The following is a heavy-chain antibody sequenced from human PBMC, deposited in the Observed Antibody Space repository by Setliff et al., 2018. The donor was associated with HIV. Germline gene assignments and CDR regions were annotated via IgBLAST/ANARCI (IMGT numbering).Heavy chain of an antibody. CDR2: IIPLFGTS. J-gene: IGHJ4*02. V-gene: IGHV1-69*13. Sequence: SVKVSCKVSGGTFSSYAISWVRQAPGQGLEWVGGIIPLFGTSNYALKFQGRVTITANESTNTAHMELSSLRSVDTAMYYCATVFYYDSESFSLDYWGQGMLVTVSS. D-gene: IGHD3-10*01. CDR3: ATVFYYDSESFSLDY. CDR1: GGTFSSYA.